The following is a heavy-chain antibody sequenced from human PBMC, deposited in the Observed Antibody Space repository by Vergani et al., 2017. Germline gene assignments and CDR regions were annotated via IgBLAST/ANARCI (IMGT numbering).Heavy chain of an antibody. J-gene: IGHJ3*01. Sequence: QVQLQESGPGLVKPSQTLSLTCTVSGSSFSTGGQSWTWLRQSAGKGLEWIGRFYTSGATNCNPSLRSRAIMSVYASRKQFSLKLTSVTAADTAVYYCARDGGAYYKDALDVWGQGTKVTVTS. CDR3: ARDGGAYYKDALDV. CDR1: GSSFSTGGQS. CDR2: FYTSGAT. V-gene: IGHV4-61*02. D-gene: IGHD2-8*02.